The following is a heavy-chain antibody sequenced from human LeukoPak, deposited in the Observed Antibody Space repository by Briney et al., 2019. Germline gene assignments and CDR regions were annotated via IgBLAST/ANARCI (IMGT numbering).Heavy chain of an antibody. V-gene: IGHV3-9*01. CDR2: ISWDGATI. CDR3: AELGITMIGGV. D-gene: IGHD3-10*02. CDR1: GFSFDDYA. J-gene: IGHJ6*04. Sequence: GGSLRLSCAASGFSFDDYAMHWVRQAPGKGLEWVSGISWDGATIGYADSVKGRFTISRDNAKNSLYLQMNSLRAEDTAVYYCAELGITMIGGVWGKGTTVTISS.